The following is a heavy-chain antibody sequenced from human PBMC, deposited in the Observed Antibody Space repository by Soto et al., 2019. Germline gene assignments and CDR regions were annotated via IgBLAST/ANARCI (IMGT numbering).Heavy chain of an antibody. V-gene: IGHV3-11*01. CDR1: GFTFSDYY. Sequence: QVQLVESGGGLVKPGGSLRLSCAASGFTFSDYYMSWIRQAPGKGLEWVSYISSSGSTIYYADSVKGRFTISRDNAKNSLYLQMNSLRAEDTAVYYCASQLITMIVVVKGVNDAFDIWGQGTMVTVSS. D-gene: IGHD3-22*01. CDR3: ASQLITMIVVVKGVNDAFDI. CDR2: ISSSGSTI. J-gene: IGHJ3*02.